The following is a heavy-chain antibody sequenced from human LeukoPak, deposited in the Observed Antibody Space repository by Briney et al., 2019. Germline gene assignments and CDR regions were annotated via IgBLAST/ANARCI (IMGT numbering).Heavy chain of an antibody. CDR2: IKQDGSEK. CDR3: ARDAGDGYNSADLRY. Sequence: AGGSLRLSCAASGFTFSSYWMSWVRQAPGKGLEWVANIKQDGSEKYDVDSAKGRFTISRDNAKNSLYLQMNSLRAEDTAVYYCARDAGDGYNSADLRYWGQGTLVTVSS. D-gene: IGHD5-24*01. J-gene: IGHJ4*02. CDR1: GFTFSSYW. V-gene: IGHV3-7*01.